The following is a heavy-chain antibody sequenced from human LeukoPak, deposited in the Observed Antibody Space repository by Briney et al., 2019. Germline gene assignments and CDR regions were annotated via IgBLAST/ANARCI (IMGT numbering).Heavy chain of an antibody. D-gene: IGHD6-19*01. CDR2: IKQDGSEK. J-gene: IGHJ6*02. CDR3: ARDAVTGPRDSSGWYRDYGMDV. Sequence: AGGSLRLSCAASGLTFSSYWMSWVRQAPGKGLERVANIKQDGSEKYYVDSVKGRFTISRDNAKNSLYLQMNSLRAEDTAVYYCARDAVTGPRDSSGWYRDYGMDVWGQGTTVTVSS. CDR1: GLTFSSYW. V-gene: IGHV3-7*01.